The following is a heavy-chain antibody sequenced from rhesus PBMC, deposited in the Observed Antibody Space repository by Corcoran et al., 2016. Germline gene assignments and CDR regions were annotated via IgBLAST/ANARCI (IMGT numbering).Heavy chain of an antibody. CDR1: GFSLSTSGMV. Sequence: QVTLKESGPALVKPTQTLPLTCIFSGFSLSTSGMVVGWIRQPPGKPLDWLAHIYLDDDKRYSTSRKSRLTISKDTSKNQVVLTMTNMDPVDTATYYCVRRRNEYSNYFDYWGQGVLVTVSS. CDR2: IYLDDDK. CDR3: VRRRNEYSNYFDY. D-gene: IGHD4-23*01. J-gene: IGHJ4*01. V-gene: IGHV2-1*01.